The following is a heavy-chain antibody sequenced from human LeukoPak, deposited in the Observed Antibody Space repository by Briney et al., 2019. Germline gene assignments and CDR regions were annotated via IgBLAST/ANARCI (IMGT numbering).Heavy chain of an antibody. Sequence: SETLSLTCTVSDGSISDYYWSWIRQPPGKGLEWIAYMYYTGSTDYNPSLRSRVTISIGTSKNQFSLKLRSVAAADTAVYYCATQSPGVATDNWGQGTLVTVSS. CDR2: MYYTGST. CDR3: ATQSPGVATDN. D-gene: IGHD3-3*01. CDR1: DGSISDYY. V-gene: IGHV4-59*01. J-gene: IGHJ4*02.